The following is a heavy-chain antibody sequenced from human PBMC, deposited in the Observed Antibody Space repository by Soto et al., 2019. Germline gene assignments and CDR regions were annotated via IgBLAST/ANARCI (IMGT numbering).Heavy chain of an antibody. V-gene: IGHV3-23*01. CDR1: GFTFSLYS. CDR2: ISGSGFKK. Sequence: GGSLRLSCAASGFTFSLYSMIWVRQAPGKGLEWISSISGSGFKKYYADSVKGRFTISRDNSKSTVYLELNNLSAEDTAVYHCAKNQGVELVPLATVDWFDPWGQGSVVTVSS. CDR3: AKNQGVELVPLATVDWFDP. J-gene: IGHJ5*02. D-gene: IGHD1-26*01.